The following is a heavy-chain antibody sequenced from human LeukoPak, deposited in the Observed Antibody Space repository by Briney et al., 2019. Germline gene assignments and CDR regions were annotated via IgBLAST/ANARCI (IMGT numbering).Heavy chain of an antibody. J-gene: IGHJ3*02. CDR2: INHSGST. V-gene: IGHV4-34*01. CDR1: GGSFSGYY. Sequence: SETLSLTCAVYGGSFSGYYWSWVRQPPGKGLEWVGEINHSGSTNYNPSLKSRLTISVATSKNQFSLKLSSVTAADTAVYYCARAGRWEGRPHAFDIWGQGTMVTVSS. D-gene: IGHD1-26*01. CDR3: ARAGRWEGRPHAFDI.